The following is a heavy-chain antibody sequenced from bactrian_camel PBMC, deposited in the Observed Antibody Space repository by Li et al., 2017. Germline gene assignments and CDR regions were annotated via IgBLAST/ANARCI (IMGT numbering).Heavy chain of an antibody. J-gene: IGHJ4*01. CDR3: ATDTYEYYSSGYYYSD. CDR2: CSWSGGYT. D-gene: IGHD2*01. V-gene: IGHV3S60*01. Sequence: HVQLVESGGGSVQSGGSLRLSCAASGYTFSSHCMGWFRQAPGKEREGVSCCSWSGGYTFYADSVKGRFTISRGNAKNTVYLQMNSLEFEDTALYYCATDTYEYYSSGYYYSDWGQGTQVTVS. CDR1: GYTFSSHC.